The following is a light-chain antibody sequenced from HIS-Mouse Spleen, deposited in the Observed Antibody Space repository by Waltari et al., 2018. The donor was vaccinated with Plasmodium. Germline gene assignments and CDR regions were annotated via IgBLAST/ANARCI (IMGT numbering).Light chain of an antibody. CDR1: ALPKQY. CDR2: KDS. Sequence: SYELTQPPSVSVSPGQTARITCSGDALPKQYAYWYQQKPGQAPVLVIYKDSERPSGIPGRFSGASSGTTVTLTSSGVQAEDEADYYCQSADSSGTPNWVFGGGTKLTVL. J-gene: IGLJ3*02. CDR3: QSADSSGTPNWV. V-gene: IGLV3-25*03.